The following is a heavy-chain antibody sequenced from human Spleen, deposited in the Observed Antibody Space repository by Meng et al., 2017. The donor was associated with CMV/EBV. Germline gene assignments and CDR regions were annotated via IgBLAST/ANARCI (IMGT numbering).Heavy chain of an antibody. D-gene: IGHD1-1*01. CDR2: IYSDGRT. V-gene: IGHV4-31*02. CDR3: ARGGYTSGSGWFAP. J-gene: IGHJ5*02. Sequence: SGAAISSCGFSWNWIRQHAKKGLEWIGYIYSDGRTYYNPSLKSRLAISLDTPKNQFSLNLTSVTAADTAVYYCARGGYTSGSGWFAPWGQGTLVTVSS. CDR1: GAAISSCGFS.